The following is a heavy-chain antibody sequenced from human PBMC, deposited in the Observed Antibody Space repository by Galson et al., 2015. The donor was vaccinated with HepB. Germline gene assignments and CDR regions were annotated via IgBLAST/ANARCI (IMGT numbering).Heavy chain of an antibody. J-gene: IGHJ4*02. CDR1: GFTFDNYA. Sequence: SLRLSCATSGFTFDNYAMHWVRQAPGKGLEWVSSITYNSGRTDYADSVKGRFTISRDRAKNSLYLQMNGLRVEDTALYYCAQDEGAYYYGSLHSWGQGTLVTVSS. V-gene: IGHV3-9*01. D-gene: IGHD3-22*01. CDR3: AQDEGAYYYGSLHS. CDR2: ITYNSGRT.